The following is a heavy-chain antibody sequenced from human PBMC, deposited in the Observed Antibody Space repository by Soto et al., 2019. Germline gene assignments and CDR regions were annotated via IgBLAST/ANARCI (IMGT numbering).Heavy chain of an antibody. Sequence: QVQLQESGPGLVRPSGTLSLTCAVSGDSINSNYCWTWVRQPPGKGLEWIAEIYYSGGTSYNPSLKGRVTKSLDKSKNHFPLNLTSVTAADRAMYFCARDTGWGLGYGGRGTLVTVSS. D-gene: IGHD6-19*01. CDR3: ARDTGWGLGY. CDR2: IYYSGGT. CDR1: GDSINSNYC. V-gene: IGHV4-4*02. J-gene: IGHJ4*02.